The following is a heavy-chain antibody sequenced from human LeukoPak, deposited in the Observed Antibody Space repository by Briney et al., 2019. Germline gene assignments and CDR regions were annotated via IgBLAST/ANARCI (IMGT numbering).Heavy chain of an antibody. Sequence: GGSLRLSCAASGFTFSSYGMHWVRQAPGKGREWVAGIWYDGSNKYYAASVKGRFTISGDNSKNTLYLQMNSLRAEDTAVYYCARNVLRVVDYYYYGMDVWGQGTTVTVSS. D-gene: IGHD2-15*01. CDR3: ARNVLRVVDYYYYGMDV. V-gene: IGHV3-33*01. CDR2: IWYDGSNK. J-gene: IGHJ6*02. CDR1: GFTFSSYG.